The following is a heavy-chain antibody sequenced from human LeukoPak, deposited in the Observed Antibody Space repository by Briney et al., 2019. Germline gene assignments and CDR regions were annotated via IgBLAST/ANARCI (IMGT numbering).Heavy chain of an antibody. CDR1: GFTFTSYA. CDR3: AKRALKQQLGPYYFDY. CDR2: ISGSGGST. D-gene: IGHD6-13*01. Sequence: PGGSLRLSCAASGFTFTSYAMSWVRQAPGKGLEWVSAISGSGGSTYYADSVKGRFTISRDNSKNTLYLQMNSLRAEDTAVYYCAKRALKQQLGPYYFDYWGQGTLVTVSS. J-gene: IGHJ4*02. V-gene: IGHV3-23*01.